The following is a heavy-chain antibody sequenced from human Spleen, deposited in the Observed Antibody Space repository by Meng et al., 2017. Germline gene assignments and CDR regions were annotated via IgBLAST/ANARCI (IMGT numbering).Heavy chain of an antibody. D-gene: IGHD6-13*01. CDR3: AGRVMGAAAYDF. CDR2: IYGDGST. J-gene: IGHJ4*02. V-gene: IGHV3-66*01. CDR1: GFIFSDYY. Sequence: VQLVESGGGLVKPGGSLRLSCAASGFIFSDYYMSWIRQAPGKGLEWVSLIYGDGSTLYADSVKGRFTISRDNSKNTVYLQMNSLRVEDTAVYHCAGRVMGAAAYDFWGQGTLVTVSS.